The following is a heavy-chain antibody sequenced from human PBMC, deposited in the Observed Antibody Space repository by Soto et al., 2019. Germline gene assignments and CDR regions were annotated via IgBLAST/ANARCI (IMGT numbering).Heavy chain of an antibody. Sequence: QVTLKESGPVLVNPTETLTLTCTVSGFSLSNGRMGVSWIRQPPGKPLEWLAHFFSDVERSYSASMQSRLTLSTDTSGSQVVLTMTNMDPVDTATYYCARMDGDYNYYALDVRGQGTTVTVSS. CDR2: FFSDVER. D-gene: IGHD4-17*01. J-gene: IGHJ6*02. V-gene: IGHV2-26*01. CDR1: GFSLSNGRMG. CDR3: ARMDGDYNYYALDV.